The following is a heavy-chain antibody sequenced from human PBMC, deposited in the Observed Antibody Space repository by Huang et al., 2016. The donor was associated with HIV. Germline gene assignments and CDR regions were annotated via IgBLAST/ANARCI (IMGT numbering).Heavy chain of an antibody. CDR3: SPSGDDYFYFYMDV. J-gene: IGHJ6*03. CDR2: VRSKVCGVAS. D-gene: IGHD4-17*01. V-gene: IGHV3-49*03. CDR1: GFIFNAFA. Sequence: QLVESGGDSVQSGRSLSISCRGSGFIFNAFAIHWFRQYPWKVSEWVGCVRSKVCGVASKSAPAVKDRFTVSRDEAKNVAFLQMDNLQVDDTAIYYCSPSGDDYFYFYMDVWGNGTTVIVS.